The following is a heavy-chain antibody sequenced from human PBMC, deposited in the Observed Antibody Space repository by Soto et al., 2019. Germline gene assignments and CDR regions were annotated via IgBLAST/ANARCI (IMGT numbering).Heavy chain of an antibody. CDR1: GASITGTSY. V-gene: IGHV4-4*07. Sequence: SETLSLTCTVSGASITGTSYWSWIRQPAGKGLEWIGRFSLSGTTNYNPSLRSRVTMSADVSKNQFSLRLTSVSAADTALYYCARGMTPPGAPAWYYFDSWGQGTLVIVYS. J-gene: IGHJ4*02. CDR2: FSLSGTT. CDR3: ARGMTPPGAPAWYYFDS. D-gene: IGHD2-8*02.